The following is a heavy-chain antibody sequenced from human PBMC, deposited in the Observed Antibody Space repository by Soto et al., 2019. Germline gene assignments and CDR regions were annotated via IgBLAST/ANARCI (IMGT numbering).Heavy chain of an antibody. CDR3: VREYCSGGGCSRVFDN. J-gene: IGHJ4*02. Sequence: PGGSLRLSCEASGFTFSSYWLSWLRQAPGKGQEWVANIKQGGTEKYYVDSVKGRFTISRDNAKNALYLQMSSLRAEDAAVYYCVREYCSGGGCSRVFDNWGRGTLVTVSS. CDR2: IKQGGTEK. D-gene: IGHD2-15*01. V-gene: IGHV3-7*01. CDR1: GFTFSSYW.